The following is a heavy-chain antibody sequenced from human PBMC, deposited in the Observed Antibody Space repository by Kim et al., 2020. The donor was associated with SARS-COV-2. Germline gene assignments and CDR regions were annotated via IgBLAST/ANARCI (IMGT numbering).Heavy chain of an antibody. Sequence: SQTLSLTCALSGDRVSSNSSTWNWIRQSPSRGLEWLGRTYYRSKWYNDYAISVKSRITINSDTSKNQFSLQLNSVTPEDTAVYYCARGTTTYFDYWGHGTLVTVSS. CDR2: TYYRSKWYN. V-gene: IGHV6-1*01. CDR1: GDRVSSNSST. J-gene: IGHJ4*01. CDR3: ARGTTTYFDY. D-gene: IGHD1-7*01.